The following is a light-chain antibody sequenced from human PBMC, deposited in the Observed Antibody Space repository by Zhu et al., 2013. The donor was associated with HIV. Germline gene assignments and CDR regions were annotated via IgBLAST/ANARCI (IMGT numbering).Light chain of an antibody. CDR3: QIWDNNADHVV. CDR1: DIGSKN. J-gene: IGLJ2*01. Sequence: SYELTQPPSVSVAPGKTASITCGGNDIGSKNVHWNQQKPGQAPVGVIYDDTDRPSGIPERFSAPIWEHGHPDHQQGRAGDEADYYCQIWDNNADHVVFGGGTKLTVL. V-gene: IGLV3-21*04. CDR2: DDT.